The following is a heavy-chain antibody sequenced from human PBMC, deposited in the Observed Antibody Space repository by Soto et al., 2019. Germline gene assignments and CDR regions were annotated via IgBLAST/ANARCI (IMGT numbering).Heavy chain of an antibody. CDR3: TRHPTRSYCGGDCYSRNWFDP. CDR2: IRSKANSYAT. Sequence: GGSLRLSCAASGVSFSGSAMHWVRQASGKGLEWVGRIRSKANSYATAYAASVKGRFTISTDDPKNTAYLQMNSLKTADTAVYYCTRHPTRSYCGGDCYSRNWFDPWGQGTLVTVSS. D-gene: IGHD2-21*02. CDR1: GVSFSGSA. V-gene: IGHV3-73*01. J-gene: IGHJ5*02.